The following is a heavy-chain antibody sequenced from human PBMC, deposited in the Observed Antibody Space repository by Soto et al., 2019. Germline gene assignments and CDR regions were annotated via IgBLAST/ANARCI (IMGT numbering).Heavy chain of an antibody. CDR2: IIPTFTTGSISIFGTP. CDR1: GGPVSNYA. J-gene: IGHJ6*02. D-gene: IGHD1-1*01. CDR3: ARDVLAAYNCGWHYYRNSVWGMDV. Sequence: QVQLVQSGAEVKKPGSSVKVSCKASGGPVSNYAINWVRQAPGQGLEWMGGIIPTFTTGSISIFGTPTYAQKFEGRVPNNADATTSTSYMALSSPRSDESAVYYCARDVLAAYNCGWHYYRNSVWGMDVWGQGTTVTVSS. V-gene: IGHV1-69*01.